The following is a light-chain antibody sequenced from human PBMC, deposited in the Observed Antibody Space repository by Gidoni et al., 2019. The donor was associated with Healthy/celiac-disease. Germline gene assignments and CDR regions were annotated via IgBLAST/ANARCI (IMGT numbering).Light chain of an antibody. CDR2: GAS. J-gene: IGKJ3*01. Sequence: EIVLTQSPGTLSLSPGERATLSCRASQRVSSSYLAWYQQKPGQAPRLLIYGASSRATGIPDRFSGSGSGTDFTLTISRLEPEDFAVYYCQQYGSSPLFPFGPGTKVDIK. CDR3: QQYGSSPLFP. V-gene: IGKV3-20*01. CDR1: QRVSSSY.